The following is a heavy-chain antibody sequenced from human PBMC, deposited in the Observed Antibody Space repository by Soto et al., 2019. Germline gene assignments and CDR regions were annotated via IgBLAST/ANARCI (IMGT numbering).Heavy chain of an antibody. CDR1: GITFTNAW. CDR2: ISGSGGST. D-gene: IGHD3-10*01. CDR3: AKDEGPYYYGSGPDY. Sequence: EVQLVESGGGLVKPGGSLRLSCAASGITFTNAWMGWVRQAPGKGLEWVSAISGSGGSTYYADSVKGRFTISRDNSKNTLYLQMNSLRAEDTAVYYCAKDEGPYYYGSGPDYWGQGTLVTVSS. J-gene: IGHJ4*02. V-gene: IGHV3-23*04.